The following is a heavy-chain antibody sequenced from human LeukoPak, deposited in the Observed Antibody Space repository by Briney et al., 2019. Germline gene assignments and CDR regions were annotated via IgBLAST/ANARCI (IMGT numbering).Heavy chain of an antibody. CDR3: ARGYCSGGSCKNYFDY. J-gene: IGHJ4*02. D-gene: IGHD2-15*01. CDR1: GYTFTSID. Sequence: ASVKVSCKASGYTFTSIDINWVRHGTGQGLEWVGWMNPYSGNTGYEQKFQSRVTMTRSTSISTAYMELSSLRSEDTAVYFCARGYCSGGSCKNYFDYWGQGTLVTVSS. V-gene: IGHV1-8*02. CDR2: MNPYSGNT.